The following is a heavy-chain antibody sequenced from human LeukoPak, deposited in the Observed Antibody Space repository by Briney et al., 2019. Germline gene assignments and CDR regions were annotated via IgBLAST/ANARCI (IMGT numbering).Heavy chain of an antibody. V-gene: IGHV4-4*07. D-gene: IGHD6-19*01. CDR3: ASWVSSGWPMGAFDI. CDR1: GGSISNYY. CDR2: IYTSGST. J-gene: IGHJ3*02. Sequence: SETLSLTCTVSGGSISNYYWSWIRQPAGKGLEWIGRIYTSGSTNYNPSLKSRVTMSVDTSKNQFSLKLSSVTAADTAVYYCASWVSSGWPMGAFDIWGQGTMVTVSS.